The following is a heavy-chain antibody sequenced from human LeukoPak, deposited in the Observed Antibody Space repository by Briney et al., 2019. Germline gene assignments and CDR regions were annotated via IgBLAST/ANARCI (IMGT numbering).Heavy chain of an antibody. Sequence: SVKVSCKTSGGTFSSYAISWVRQAPRQGLEWMGGIIPIFGTANYAQKFQGRVTITADESTSTAYMELSSLRSEDTAVYYCAGSNGGVSNGMDVWGKGTTVTVSS. CDR3: AGSNGGVSNGMDV. D-gene: IGHD3-10*01. CDR2: IIPIFGTA. CDR1: GGTFSSYA. V-gene: IGHV1-69*13. J-gene: IGHJ6*04.